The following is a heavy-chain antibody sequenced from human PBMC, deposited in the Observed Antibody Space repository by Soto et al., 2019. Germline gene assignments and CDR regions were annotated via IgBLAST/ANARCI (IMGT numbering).Heavy chain of an antibody. V-gene: IGHV1-18*01. CDR3: ARFSSGWEINYYYMDV. J-gene: IGHJ6*03. D-gene: IGHD6-19*01. Sequence: ASVKVSCKASGYTFTSYGISWVRQAPGQGLEWMGWISAYNGNTNYAQKLQGRVTMTTDTSTSTAYMELRSLRSDDTAVYYCARFSSGWEINYYYMDVWGKGTTVTVSS. CDR1: GYTFTSYG. CDR2: ISAYNGNT.